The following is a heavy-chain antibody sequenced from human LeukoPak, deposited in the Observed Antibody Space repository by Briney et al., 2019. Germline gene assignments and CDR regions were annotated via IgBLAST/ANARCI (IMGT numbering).Heavy chain of an antibody. CDR3: ARVNYDSSGYSHDY. Sequence: PSETLSLTCTVSGGSISSSSYYWSWIRQPAGKGLEWIGRIYTSGSTNYNPSLKSRVTISVDTSKNQFSLKLSSVTAADTAVYYCARVNYDSSGYSHDYWGQGTLVTVSS. D-gene: IGHD3-22*01. J-gene: IGHJ4*02. CDR1: GGSISSSSYY. CDR2: IYTSGST. V-gene: IGHV4-61*02.